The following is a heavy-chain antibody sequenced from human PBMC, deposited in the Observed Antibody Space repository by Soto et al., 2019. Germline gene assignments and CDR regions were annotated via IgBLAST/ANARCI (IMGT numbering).Heavy chain of an antibody. V-gene: IGHV4-34*01. D-gene: IGHD6-13*01. CDR1: GGAFSGYY. CDR2: INHSGST. CDR3: ARGKPSSSWYYYYYGMDV. J-gene: IGHJ6*02. Sequence: SETLSLTCAGYGGAFSGYYWSWIRQPPGKGLEWIGEINHSGSTNYNPSLKSRVTISVDTSKNQFSLKLSSVTAADTAVYYCARGKPSSSWYYYYYGMDVWGQGTTVTVSS.